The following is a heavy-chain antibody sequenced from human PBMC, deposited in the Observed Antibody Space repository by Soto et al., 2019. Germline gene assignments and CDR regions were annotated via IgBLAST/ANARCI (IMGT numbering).Heavy chain of an antibody. CDR3: ARHRDYSTYFDAFDI. Sequence: PGASLKVSKSGSGYSFTSYWNSWVLQMPGKGLEWMGRIDPSDSYTNYSPSFQGHITISADKSISTAYLQWSSLKAADTAMYYCARHRDYSTYFDAFDIWGQGTMFTVSS. V-gene: IGHV5-10-1*01. CDR1: GYSFTSYW. J-gene: IGHJ3*02. D-gene: IGHD4-4*01. CDR2: IDPSDSYT.